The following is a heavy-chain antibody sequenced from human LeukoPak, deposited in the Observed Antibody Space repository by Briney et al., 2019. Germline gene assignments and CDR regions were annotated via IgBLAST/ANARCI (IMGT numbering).Heavy chain of an antibody. CDR1: GFTFSSYS. CDR2: ISSSSSYI. Sequence: GGSLRLSCAASGFTFSSYSMNWVRQAPGKGLEWVSSISSSSSYIYYADSVKGRFTISRDNAKNSLYLQMDSLRAEDTAVYYCAVIVGATPWDYWGQGTLVTVSS. D-gene: IGHD1-26*01. CDR3: AVIVGATPWDY. J-gene: IGHJ4*02. V-gene: IGHV3-21*01.